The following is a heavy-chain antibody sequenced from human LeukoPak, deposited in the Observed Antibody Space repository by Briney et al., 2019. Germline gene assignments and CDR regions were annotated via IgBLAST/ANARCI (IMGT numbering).Heavy chain of an antibody. V-gene: IGHV1-18*01. CDR3: ARDRSKWFGESWGVYYYYYYGMDV. CDR1: GYTFTSYG. D-gene: IGHD3-10*01. J-gene: IGHJ6*02. CDR2: ISAYNGNT. Sequence: GASVKVSCKASGYTFTSYGISWVRPTPGQGLEWMGWISAYNGNTNYAQKLQGRVTMTTDTSTSTAYMELRSLRSDDTAVYYCARDRSKWFGESWGVYYYYYYGMDVWGQGTTVTVSS.